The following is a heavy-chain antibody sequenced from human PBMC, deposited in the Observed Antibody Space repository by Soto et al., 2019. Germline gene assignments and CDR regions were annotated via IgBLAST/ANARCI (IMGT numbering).Heavy chain of an antibody. CDR3: AKRRGTVAAGRWEYAFDI. D-gene: IGHD6-13*01. CDR2: INGSGGIT. J-gene: IGHJ3*02. Sequence: GGPLRLSCAASLFTFSSYAMSWVRHDPVKLLELVSAINGSGGITLYVDSVKGRFSIARDNSKNTLYLQMNSLRVEDTAVYYCAKRRGTVAAGRWEYAFDIWGQGTKVTVSS. V-gene: IGHV3-23*01. CDR1: LFTFSSYA.